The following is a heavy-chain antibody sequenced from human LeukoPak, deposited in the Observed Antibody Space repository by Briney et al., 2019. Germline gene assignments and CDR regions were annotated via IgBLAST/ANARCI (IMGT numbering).Heavy chain of an antibody. J-gene: IGHJ4*02. V-gene: IGHV1-2*02. CDR3: ARDLSLLLWFGELLSSEGIDY. CDR2: INPNSGGT. Sequence: ASVKVSCKASGYTFTGYYMHWVRQAPGQGLEWMGWINPNSGGTNYAQKFQGRVTMTRDTSISTAYMELSRLRSDDTAVYYCARDLSLLLWFGELLSSEGIDYWGQGTLVTVSS. CDR1: GYTFTGYY. D-gene: IGHD3-10*01.